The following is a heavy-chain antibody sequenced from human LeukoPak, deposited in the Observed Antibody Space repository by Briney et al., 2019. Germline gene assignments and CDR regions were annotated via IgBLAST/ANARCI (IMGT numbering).Heavy chain of an antibody. J-gene: IGHJ6*02. CDR2: IIPILGIA. CDR3: SREEGIAAPAAIYYCGMDV. CDR1: GGTFSSYV. V-gene: IGHV1-69*10. Sequence: ASVKVSRKASGGTFSSYVISWVRQAPGQGLEWMGRIIPILGIANYAQKFQGIVTITADKSASTAYMELSSLRSEDTAVYYCSREEGIAAPAAIYYCGMDVWGQGTTVTVSS. D-gene: IGHD6-13*01.